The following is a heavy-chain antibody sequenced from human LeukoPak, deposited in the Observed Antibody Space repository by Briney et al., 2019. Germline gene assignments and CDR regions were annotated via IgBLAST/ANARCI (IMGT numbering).Heavy chain of an antibody. CDR1: GGSISSYY. CDR3: ARDWDHSGYDRRYYYGMDV. J-gene: IGHJ6*02. CDR2: IYYSGST. Sequence: SETLSLTCTVSGGSISSYYWSWIRQPPGKGLEWIGYIYYSGSTNYNPSLKSRVTISVDTSKNQFSLKLSSVTAADTAVYYCARDWDHSGYDRRYYYGMDVWGQGTTVTVSS. D-gene: IGHD5-12*01. V-gene: IGHV4-59*01.